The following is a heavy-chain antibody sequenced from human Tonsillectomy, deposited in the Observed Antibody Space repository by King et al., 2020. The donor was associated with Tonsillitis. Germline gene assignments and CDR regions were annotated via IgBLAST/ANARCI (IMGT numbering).Heavy chain of an antibody. Sequence: VQLVESGGGVVQPGRSLRLSCAASGFTFSSYGMHWVRQAPGKGLEWVAVISYDGSNKYYADSVKGRVTISRDNSKNTLYLQMNSLRAEDTAVYYCAKDFPGSENSYYYYGMDVWGQGTTVTVSS. CDR1: GFTFSSYG. CDR3: AKDFPGSENSYYYYGMDV. J-gene: IGHJ6*02. V-gene: IGHV3-30*18. D-gene: IGHD6-25*01. CDR2: ISYDGSNK.